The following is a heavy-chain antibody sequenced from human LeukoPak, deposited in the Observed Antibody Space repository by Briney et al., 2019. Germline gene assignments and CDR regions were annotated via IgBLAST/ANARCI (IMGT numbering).Heavy chain of an antibody. V-gene: IGHV4-31*03. CDR1: GGSISSGGYY. J-gene: IGHJ5*02. Sequence: PSETLSLTCTVSGGSISSGGYYWSWIRQHPGKGLEWIGYIYYSGSTYYNPSLKSRVTISVDTSKNQFSLKLSSVTAADTAVYYCARDRSVIWFDPWGQGTLVTVSS. CDR3: ARDRSVIWFDP. D-gene: IGHD3-10*01. CDR2: IYYSGST.